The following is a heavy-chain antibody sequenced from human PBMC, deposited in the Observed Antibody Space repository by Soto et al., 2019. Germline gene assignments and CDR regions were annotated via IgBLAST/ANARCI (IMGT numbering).Heavy chain of an antibody. J-gene: IGHJ6*02. Sequence: GGSLRLSCAASGFTFSSYAMHWVRQAPGKGLEYVSAISSNGGSTYYADSVKGRFTISRDNSKNTLYLQMGSLRAEDMAVYYCARSSHYDFWSGYPMDVWGQGTTVTVSS. CDR1: GFTFSSYA. CDR3: ARSSHYDFWSGYPMDV. V-gene: IGHV3-64*02. D-gene: IGHD3-3*01. CDR2: ISSNGGST.